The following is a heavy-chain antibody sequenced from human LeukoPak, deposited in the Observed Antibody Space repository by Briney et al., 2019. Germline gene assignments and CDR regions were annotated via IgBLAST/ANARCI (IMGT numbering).Heavy chain of an antibody. V-gene: IGHV3-11*01. Sequence: GGSLRLSCAASGFTFSDYYMTWIRQAPGQGLEWVSYIGSSGNTIYYADSVKGRFTISRDNAKNSLYLQMNSLRAEDTAVYYCARGEGVYDIFKYYFDYWGQGTLVTVSS. CDR2: IGSSGNTI. J-gene: IGHJ4*02. CDR1: GFTFSDYY. D-gene: IGHD3-9*01. CDR3: ARGEGVYDIFKYYFDY.